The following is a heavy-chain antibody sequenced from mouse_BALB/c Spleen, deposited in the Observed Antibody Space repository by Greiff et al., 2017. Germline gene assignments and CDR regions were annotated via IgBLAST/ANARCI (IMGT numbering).Heavy chain of an antibody. CDR2: ISYSGST. V-gene: IGHV3-2*02. CDR1: GYSITSDYA. Sequence: EVKLMESGPGLVKPSQSLSLTCTVTGYSITSDYAWNWIRQFPGNKLEWMGYISYSGSTSYNPSLKSRISITRDTSKNQFFLQLNSVTTEDTATYYCARWDSYYGSRDYFDYWGQGTTLTVSS. D-gene: IGHD1-1*01. J-gene: IGHJ2*01. CDR3: ARWDSYYGSRDYFDY.